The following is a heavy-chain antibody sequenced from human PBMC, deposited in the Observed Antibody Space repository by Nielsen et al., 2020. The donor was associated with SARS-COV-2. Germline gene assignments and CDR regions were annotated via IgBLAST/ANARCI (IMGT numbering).Heavy chain of an antibody. CDR2: ISSSSSYI. D-gene: IGHD6-25*01. CDR3: AKDPGGVMDV. V-gene: IGHV3-21*04. Sequence: GGSLRLSCAASGFTFSSYSMNWVRQAPGKGLEWVSSISSSSSYIYYADSVKGRFTISRDNAKNSLYLQMNSLRAEDTALYYCAKDPGGVMDVWGQGTTVTVSS. CDR1: GFTFSSYS. J-gene: IGHJ6*02.